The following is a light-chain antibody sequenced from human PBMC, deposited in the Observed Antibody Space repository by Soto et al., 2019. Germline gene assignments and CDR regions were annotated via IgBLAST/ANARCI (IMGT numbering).Light chain of an antibody. V-gene: IGKV2-28*01. CDR1: QTLLHSNGYNY. CDR2: LGS. CDR3: MQSLQTPWT. Sequence: DLVMTQSPLSLPVTPGEPASISCRSSQTLLHSNGYNYLDWYLQKPGQSPQLLIYLGSNRASGVPDRFSGSGSGTGFTLKISRVEADDVGVYYCMQSLQTPWTFGQGTKVEIK. J-gene: IGKJ1*01.